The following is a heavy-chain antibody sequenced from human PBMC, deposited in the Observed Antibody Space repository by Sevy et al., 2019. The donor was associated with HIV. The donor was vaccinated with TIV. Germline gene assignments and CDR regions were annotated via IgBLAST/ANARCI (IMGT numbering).Heavy chain of an antibody. CDR3: ARGPSIFGDVDGLNI. Sequence: GGSLRLSCAASGFRFDRYSMNWVRQAPGKGLEWVSYISSGSSCINYADSVKDRFTISRDNAKKSLFLQMNSLRAEDTAVYYCARGPSIFGDVDGLNIWGQGTMVTVSS. D-gene: IGHD3-3*01. CDR1: GFRFDRYS. CDR2: ISSGSSCI. V-gene: IGHV3-48*01. J-gene: IGHJ3*02.